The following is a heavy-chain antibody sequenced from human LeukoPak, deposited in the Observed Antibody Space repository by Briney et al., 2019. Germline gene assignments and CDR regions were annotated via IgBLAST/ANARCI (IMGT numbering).Heavy chain of an antibody. CDR2: ISSSGSTI. D-gene: IGHD5-12*01. CDR1: GFTFSSYE. V-gene: IGHV3-48*03. CDR3: AREGGGFDSLDY. J-gene: IGHJ4*02. Sequence: GSLRLSCAASGFTFSSYEMNWVRQAPGKGLEWVSYISSSGSTIYYADSVKGRFTISRDNAKNSLYLQMNSLRAEDTAVYYCAREGGGFDSLDYWGQGTLVTVSS.